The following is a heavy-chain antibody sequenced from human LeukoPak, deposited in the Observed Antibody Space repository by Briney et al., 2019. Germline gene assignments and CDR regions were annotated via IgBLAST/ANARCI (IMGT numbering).Heavy chain of an antibody. D-gene: IGHD6-13*01. Sequence: ASVKVSCKPSGYTFTSYGIIWVRQAPGHGLEWMGWISAYNGNTNYAQKLQGRVTMTTDTSTSTAYMELRSLRSDDTAVYYCAREEGSWYPLSSAFDIWGQGTMVTVSS. V-gene: IGHV1-18*01. CDR1: GYTFTSYG. CDR3: AREEGSWYPLSSAFDI. CDR2: ISAYNGNT. J-gene: IGHJ3*02.